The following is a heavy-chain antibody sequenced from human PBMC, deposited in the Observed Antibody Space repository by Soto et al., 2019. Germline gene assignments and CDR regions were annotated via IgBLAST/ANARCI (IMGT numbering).Heavy chain of an antibody. V-gene: IGHV4-30-4*01. CDR2: IYYSGST. Sequence: SETLSLTCTVSGGSISSGDYYWSWIRQPPGKGLEWIGYIYYSGSTYYNPSLKSRVTISVDTSKNQFSLKLSSVTAADTAVYYCARGEMATITSYWFDPWGQGTLVTVSS. CDR1: GGSISSGDYY. J-gene: IGHJ5*02. CDR3: ARGEMATITSYWFDP. D-gene: IGHD5-12*01.